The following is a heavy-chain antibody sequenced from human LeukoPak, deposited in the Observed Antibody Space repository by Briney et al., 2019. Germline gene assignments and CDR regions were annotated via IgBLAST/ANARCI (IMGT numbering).Heavy chain of an antibody. D-gene: IGHD3-16*02. CDR3: ARGGGVWGSYRLFDY. Sequence: SETLSLTCAVDGGSFSGYYWSWIRQPPGKGLEWIGEINHSGSTNYNPSLKSRVTISVDTSKNQFSLKLSSVTAADTAVYYCARGGGVWGSYRLFDYWGQGTLVTVSS. V-gene: IGHV4-34*01. CDR1: GGSFSGYY. J-gene: IGHJ4*02. CDR2: INHSGST.